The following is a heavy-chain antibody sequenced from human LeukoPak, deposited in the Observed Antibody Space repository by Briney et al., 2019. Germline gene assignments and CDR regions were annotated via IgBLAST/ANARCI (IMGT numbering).Heavy chain of an antibody. V-gene: IGHV1-69*13. CDR2: IIPIFGTA. CDR1: GGTFSSYA. CDR3: ARVAGYSYGRYYFDY. J-gene: IGHJ4*02. D-gene: IGHD5-18*01. Sequence: SVKVSCKASGGTFSSYAISWVRQAPGQGLEWMGGIIPIFGTANYAQKFQGRVTITADESTSTAYMELSSLRSEDTAVYYCARVAGYSYGRYYFDYWGQGTLVTVSS.